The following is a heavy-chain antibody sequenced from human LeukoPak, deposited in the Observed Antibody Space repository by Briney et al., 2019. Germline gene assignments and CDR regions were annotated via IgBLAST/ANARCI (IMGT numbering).Heavy chain of an antibody. CDR1: GYTFTGYY. V-gene: IGHV1-2*02. CDR3: VRSGSDAFDV. D-gene: IGHD1-26*01. CDR2: IYPNSGDT. J-gene: IGHJ3*01. Sequence: ASVKVSCKASGYTFTGYYMHWVRQAPGQGLGWMGWIYPNSGDTKYAQKFQGRVTVTRDTSISTAFMEVNRLTSDDTAVYYCVRSGSDAFDVWGQGTMVTVSS.